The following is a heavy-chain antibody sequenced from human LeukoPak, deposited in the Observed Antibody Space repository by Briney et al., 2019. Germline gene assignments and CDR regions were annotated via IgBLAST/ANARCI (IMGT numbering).Heavy chain of an antibody. CDR3: AKDLRSSSGYVYTPGD. V-gene: IGHV3-23*01. D-gene: IGHD3-22*01. Sequence: PGGSLRLSCAASGFTFSSYSMSWVRQAPGKGLGWVSAISGSGGSTYYADSVKGRFTISRDNSKNTLYLQMNRLRAEDTAVYYCAKDLRSSSGYVYTPGDCGQGTLVTVSS. CDR1: GFTFSSYS. J-gene: IGHJ4*02. CDR2: ISGSGGST.